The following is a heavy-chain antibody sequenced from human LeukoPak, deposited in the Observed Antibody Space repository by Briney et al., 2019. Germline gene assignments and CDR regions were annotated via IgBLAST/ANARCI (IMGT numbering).Heavy chain of an antibody. D-gene: IGHD3-22*01. Sequence: GGSLRLSCAATGFTFSSYSMNGVRQAPGKGLEWVSHISSSSSTIYYADSVKGRFTISRDNAKNSLYLQMNSLRAEDMALYYCAKDMGPYYYDSSGSFDYWGQGTLVTVSS. CDR3: AKDMGPYYYDSSGSFDY. J-gene: IGHJ4*02. V-gene: IGHV3-48*04. CDR2: ISSSSSTI. CDR1: GFTFSSYS.